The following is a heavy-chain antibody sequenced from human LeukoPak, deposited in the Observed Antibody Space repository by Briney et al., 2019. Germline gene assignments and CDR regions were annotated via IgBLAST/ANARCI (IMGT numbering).Heavy chain of an antibody. CDR2: VNLQGST. J-gene: IGHJ4*02. CDR3: AREGGPYRPLDY. CDR1: GGSISDTNW. Sequence: PSETLSLTCGVSGGSISDTNWWTCFRQPPWKGLEWIGEVNLQGSTNYNPSLKSRVAISVDKSENHISLKLTSVTAADTAVYYCAREGGPYRPLDYSGQGTLVTVAS. V-gene: IGHV4-4*02.